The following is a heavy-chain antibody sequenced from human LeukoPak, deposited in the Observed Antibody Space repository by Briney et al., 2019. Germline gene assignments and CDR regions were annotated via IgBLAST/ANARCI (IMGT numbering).Heavy chain of an antibody. Sequence: PGGSLRLSXAASGFTFRSYEMNWVRQAPGRGLEWVSYISSSGTTIYYADSVKGRFTVSRDNAKNSLYLQMNSLRAEDTAIYYCARKGSGWPDYWGQGTLVTVSS. CDR3: ARKGSGWPDY. CDR2: ISSSGTTI. J-gene: IGHJ4*02. D-gene: IGHD6-19*01. CDR1: GFTFRSYE. V-gene: IGHV3-48*03.